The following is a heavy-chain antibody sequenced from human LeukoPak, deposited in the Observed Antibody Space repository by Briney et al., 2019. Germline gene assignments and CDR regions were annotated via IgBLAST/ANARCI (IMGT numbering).Heavy chain of an antibody. V-gene: IGHV3-23*01. CDR3: AKRQLERKFYFEY. D-gene: IGHD1-1*01. Sequence: PGGSLRLSCAASGFTFSSDAMHWVRQAPGKGLEWVSSINAGGDDTHYADSAKGRFTISRDNSKNTLYLQMNSLRAEDTALYFCAKRQLERKFYFEYWGQGTLVTVSS. CDR2: INAGGDDT. CDR1: GFTFSSDA. J-gene: IGHJ4*02.